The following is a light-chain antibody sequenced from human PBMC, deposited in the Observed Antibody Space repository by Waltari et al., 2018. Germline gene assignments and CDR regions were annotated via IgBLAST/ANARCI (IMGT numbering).Light chain of an antibody. CDR2: AAS. J-gene: IGKJ1*01. Sequence: AIRMTQSPSSFSASTGDRVTITCRASQGISSYLAWYQQKPGKAPNLLISAASTLPSGVPSRFSGSGSGTDFTLTISRLQSEDFATYYCQQYYSYPPTCGQGTKVEFK. CDR1: QGISSY. CDR3: QQYYSYPPT. V-gene: IGKV1-8*01.